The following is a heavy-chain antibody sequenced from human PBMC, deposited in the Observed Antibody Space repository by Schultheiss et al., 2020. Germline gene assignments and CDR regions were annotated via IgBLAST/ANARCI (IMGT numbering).Heavy chain of an antibody. CDR3: ARLSSSSSGGDYYYYMDV. J-gene: IGHJ6*03. V-gene: IGHV5-51*01. CDR2: IYPGDSDA. D-gene: IGHD6-6*01. Sequence: GGSLRLSCKGSGYSFISYCIGWVRQMPGRGLEWMGIIYPGDSDATYSPSFQGQVTISADKSITTAYLQWSSLKASDTAMYYCARLSSSSSGGDYYYYMDVWGKGTTVTVSS. CDR1: GYSFISYC.